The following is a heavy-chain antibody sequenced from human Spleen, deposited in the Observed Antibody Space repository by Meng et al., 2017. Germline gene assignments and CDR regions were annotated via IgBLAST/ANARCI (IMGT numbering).Heavy chain of an antibody. V-gene: IGHV1-2*06. CDR3: VRDENISLCKLFGDY. J-gene: IGHJ4*02. Sequence: QVQLVTSGAEVKDPGAALRVSCKPSGYSFTAYYIPWVRQAPGQGLEWLGHINPNSGDTLYAQKFQGRGSMTGDTSISTAYVELSSLRSDDTAVYYCVRDENISLCKLFGDYWGQGTMVTVSS. D-gene: IGHD2-21*01. CDR1: GYSFTAYY. CDR2: INPNSGDT.